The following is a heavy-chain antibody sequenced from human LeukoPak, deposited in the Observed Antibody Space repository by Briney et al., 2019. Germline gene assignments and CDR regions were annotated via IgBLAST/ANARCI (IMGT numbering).Heavy chain of an antibody. CDR1: GFTFSSYA. Sequence: PGGSLRLSCAASGFTFSSYAMSWVRQAPGKGPEWVSAISGSGGSTYYADSVKGRFTISRDNSKNTLYLQMNSLRAEDTAVYYCALEGITIIAGGWFDPWGQGTLVTVSS. CDR2: ISGSGGST. J-gene: IGHJ5*02. V-gene: IGHV3-23*01. D-gene: IGHD3-3*01. CDR3: ALEGITIIAGGWFDP.